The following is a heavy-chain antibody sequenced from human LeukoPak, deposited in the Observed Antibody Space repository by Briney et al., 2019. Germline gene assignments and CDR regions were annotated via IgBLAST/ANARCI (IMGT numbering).Heavy chain of an antibody. J-gene: IGHJ4*02. V-gene: IGHV4-61*02. CDR2: IYTSGST. Sequence: SQTLSLTCTVSGGSISSGSYYWSWIRQPAGKGLEWIGRIYTSGSTNYNPSLKSRVTISVDTSKNQFSLKLSSVTAADTAVYYCARGTPDFWSGYIDYWGQGTLVTVSS. D-gene: IGHD3-3*01. CDR3: ARGTPDFWSGYIDY. CDR1: GGSISSGSYY.